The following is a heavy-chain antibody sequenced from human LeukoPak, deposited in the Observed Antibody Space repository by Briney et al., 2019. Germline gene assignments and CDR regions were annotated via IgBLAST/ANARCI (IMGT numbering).Heavy chain of an antibody. CDR1: GFTFSRYW. J-gene: IGHJ4*02. Sequence: GGSLRLSCVASGFTFSRYWMSWARQAPGKGLQGVANIKEDGSEKYYVDSVKGRFTISRDNAKNSLYLHMISLRAEDTAVYYCARTGDSHYWGQGTLVTVSS. CDR3: ARTGDSHY. D-gene: IGHD7-27*01. CDR2: IKEDGSEK. V-gene: IGHV3-7*03.